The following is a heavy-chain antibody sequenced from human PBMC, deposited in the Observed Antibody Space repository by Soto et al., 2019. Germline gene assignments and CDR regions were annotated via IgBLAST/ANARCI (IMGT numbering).Heavy chain of an antibody. V-gene: IGHV3-30-3*01. J-gene: IGHJ3*02. CDR3: ARDGSPYGEPHDAFDI. CDR1: GFTFSDYS. Sequence: GGSLRLSCAASGFTFSDYSLHWVRQAPGKGLQWVALISYDGNKKDYADSVNGRFSVSRDNSRNTLYLQVNSPRPEDTAVYYCARDGSPYGEPHDAFDIWGQGPLVTVS. D-gene: IGHD4-17*01. CDR2: ISYDGNKK.